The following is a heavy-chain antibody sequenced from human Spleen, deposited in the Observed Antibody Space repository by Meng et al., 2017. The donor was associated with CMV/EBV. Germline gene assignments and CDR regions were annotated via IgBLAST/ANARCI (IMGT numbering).Heavy chain of an antibody. CDR2: IGTSGRHI. CDR1: GFTFSSYS. V-gene: IGHV3-21*05. D-gene: IGHD1-26*01. J-gene: IGHJ4*02. Sequence: GESLKISCAASGFTFSSYSLNWVRQAPGKGLEWVSYIGTSGRHIYYADSVKGRFTISRDNAKKSLYLQMNSLRAEDTAVYYCSVTSGGGSYYFRDYWGQGTLVTVSS. CDR3: SVTSGGGSYYFRDY.